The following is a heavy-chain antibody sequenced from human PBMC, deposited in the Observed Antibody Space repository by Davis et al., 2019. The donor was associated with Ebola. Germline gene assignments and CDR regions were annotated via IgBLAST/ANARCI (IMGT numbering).Heavy chain of an antibody. D-gene: IGHD3-22*01. V-gene: IGHV3-30*14. CDR1: GFTFSSYA. CDR3: ARVGMYYDSSGYYFAFDY. Sequence: GESLKISCAASGFTFSSYAMHWARQAPGKGLEWVAVISYDGSNKYYADSVKGRFTISRDNSKNTLYLQMNSLRAEDTAVYYCARVGMYYDSSGYYFAFDYWGQGTLVTVSS. J-gene: IGHJ4*02. CDR2: ISYDGSNK.